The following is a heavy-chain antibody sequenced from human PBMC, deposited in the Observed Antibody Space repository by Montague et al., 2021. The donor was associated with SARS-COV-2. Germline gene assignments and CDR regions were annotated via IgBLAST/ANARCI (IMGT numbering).Heavy chain of an antibody. D-gene: IGHD3-10*01. Sequence: SLRLSCAAAGLTLSSYSMNWVRQAPGKGLAWVSSISSSSSYIYYADSVKGRFTISRDNAKNSLYLQMNSLRAEDTAVYYCARGGYYYYGSVAGHNDAFDIWGQGIMVTVSS. CDR3: ARGGYYYYGSVAGHNDAFDI. CDR2: ISSSSSYI. CDR1: GLTLSSYS. J-gene: IGHJ3*02. V-gene: IGHV3-21*01.